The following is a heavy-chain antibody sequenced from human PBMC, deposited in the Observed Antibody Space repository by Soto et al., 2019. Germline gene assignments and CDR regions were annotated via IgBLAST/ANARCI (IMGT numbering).Heavy chain of an antibody. CDR1: GGSISSSSYY. V-gene: IGHV4-39*01. J-gene: IGHJ4*02. D-gene: IGHD5-12*01. CDR2: IYYSGST. Sequence: SETLSLTCTVSGGSISSSSYYWGWIRQPPGKGLEWIGSIYYSGSTYYNPSLKSRVTISVDTSKNQFSLKLSSVTAADTAVYYGARLRSRWLQCFDYWGQGTLVTVSS. CDR3: ARLRSRWLQCFDY.